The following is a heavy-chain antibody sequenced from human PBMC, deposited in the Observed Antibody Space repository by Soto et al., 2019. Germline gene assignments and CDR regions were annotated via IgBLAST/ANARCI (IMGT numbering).Heavy chain of an antibody. D-gene: IGHD6-25*01. V-gene: IGHV3-30*18. J-gene: IGHJ4*02. CDR1: GFTFSTYD. CDR2: ISSNGSNE. Sequence: GGSLRLSCAASGFTFSTYDMHWVRQAPGKGLEWVAVISSNGSNEYYADSVKGRFTISRDNSKNTLYVQMNSLRAEDTAVYYCAKDLGDSSADDGADYWGQGTLVTVSS. CDR3: AKDLGDSSADDGADY.